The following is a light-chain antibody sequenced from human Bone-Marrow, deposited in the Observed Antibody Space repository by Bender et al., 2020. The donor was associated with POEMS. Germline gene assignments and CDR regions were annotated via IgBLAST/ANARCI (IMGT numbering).Light chain of an antibody. J-gene: IGLJ3*02. Sequence: QSALTQPASVSGSPGQSITISCTGTSSDVGSYNLVSWYQQHPGKAPKLMIHEVNKRPSAVSDRFSGSKSGNTASLTISGLQAEDGAAYYCCSYAGGTTFVVFGGGTKLTVL. V-gene: IGLV2-23*02. CDR3: CSYAGGTTFVV. CDR2: EVN. CDR1: SSDVGSYNL.